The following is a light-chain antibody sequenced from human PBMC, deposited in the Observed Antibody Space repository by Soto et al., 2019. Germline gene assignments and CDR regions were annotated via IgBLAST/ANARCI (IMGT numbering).Light chain of an antibody. CDR2: EVS. J-gene: IGLJ2*01. CDR3: SSYTSSSTPVV. CDR1: SSDVGGYNH. V-gene: IGLV2-14*01. Sequence: QSALTQPASVSGSPGQSITISCTGTSSDVGGYNHVSWYQQDPGKAPKLMIYEVSNRPSGVSNRFSGSKSGNTASLTISGLQAEDEGDYYCSSYTSSSTPVVFGGGTKLTVL.